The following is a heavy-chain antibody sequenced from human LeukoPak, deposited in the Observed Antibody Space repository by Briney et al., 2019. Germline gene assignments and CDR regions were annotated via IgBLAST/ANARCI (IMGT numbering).Heavy chain of an antibody. CDR3: ARALGEYYYDSSGYYYFYCGMDY. CDR1: GFTFSIYW. J-gene: IGHJ4*02. CDR2: IKGDGSEK. D-gene: IGHD3-22*01. V-gene: IGHV3-7*01. Sequence: AGGSLRLSCAASGFTFSIYWMNWVRQAPGKGLEWVANIKGDGSEKYYVDSAKGRFTISRDNAKNSLYLQMNSLRAEDTAVYYCARALGEYYYDSSGYYYFYCGMDYWGQGTLVTVSS.